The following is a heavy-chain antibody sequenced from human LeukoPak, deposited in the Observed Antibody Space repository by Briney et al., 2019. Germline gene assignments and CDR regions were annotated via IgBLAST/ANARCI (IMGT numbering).Heavy chain of an antibody. J-gene: IGHJ4*02. Sequence: SETLSLTCTVSGGSISTYYWSWVRQPPGKGLEWIGYGYYSGSTDYIPSLKSRVTISVDTSKNQFSLKLTSVTAADTAVYYCASQQLRRTFDYWGQGTLVTVSS. V-gene: IGHV4-59*01. CDR2: GYYSGST. CDR3: ASQQLRRTFDY. CDR1: GGSISTYY. D-gene: IGHD6-13*01.